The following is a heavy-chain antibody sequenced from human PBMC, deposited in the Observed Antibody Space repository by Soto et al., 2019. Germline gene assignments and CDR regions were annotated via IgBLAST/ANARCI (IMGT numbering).Heavy chain of an antibody. CDR2: IIPIFGTA. V-gene: IGHV1-69*13. J-gene: IGHJ6*02. Sequence: SVKVSCKASGGTFSSYAISWVRQAPGQGLEWMGGIIPIFGTANYAQKFQGRVTITADESTSSAYMELSSLRSEDTAVYYCARSQERITIFGVVPGGHYYYYGMDVWGQGTTVTVSS. CDR3: ARSQERITIFGVVPGGHYYYYGMDV. CDR1: GGTFSSYA. D-gene: IGHD3-3*01.